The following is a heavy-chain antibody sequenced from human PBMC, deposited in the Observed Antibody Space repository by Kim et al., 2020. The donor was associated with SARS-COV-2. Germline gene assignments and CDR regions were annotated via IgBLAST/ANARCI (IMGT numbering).Heavy chain of an antibody. J-gene: IGHJ3*02. CDR3: AILLGEIGAFNI. D-gene: IGHD3-16*01. CDR2: IYGDGDT. V-gene: IGHV3-53*04. Sequence: GGSLRLSCAVSGFNVSTNYMSWVRQSPGKGLEWVSVIYGDGDTNYADSVKGRFTISRHKSKNTLYLQMNSLRAEDTALYYCAILLGEIGAFNIWGQGTMVTVSS. CDR1: GFNVSTNY.